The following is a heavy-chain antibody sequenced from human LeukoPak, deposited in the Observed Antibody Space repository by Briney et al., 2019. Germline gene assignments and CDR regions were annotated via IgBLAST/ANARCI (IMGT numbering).Heavy chain of an antibody. Sequence: PGGSLRLSCAASGFTFSSYAMSWVRQAPGKGLEWVSAISNSGGSTYYGDSVKGRFTITRDNSKNTLYLHMNSLRAEDTAVYYCAKVHITMVRGALDAFDIWGQGTMVTVSS. V-gene: IGHV3-23*01. CDR1: GFTFSSYA. CDR2: ISNSGGST. D-gene: IGHD3-10*01. J-gene: IGHJ3*02. CDR3: AKVHITMVRGALDAFDI.